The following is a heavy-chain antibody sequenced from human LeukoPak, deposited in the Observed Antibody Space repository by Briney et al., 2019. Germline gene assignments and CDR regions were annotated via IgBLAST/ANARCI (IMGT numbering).Heavy chain of an antibody. D-gene: IGHD3-3*01. CDR2: INHSGSA. Sequence: SETLSLTCAVYGGSFSGYYWSWIRQPPGKGLEWIGEINHSGSANYNPSLKSRVTISVDTSKNQFSLKLSSVTAADTAVYYCARGYYDFAPWGQGTLVTVSS. V-gene: IGHV4-34*01. J-gene: IGHJ5*02. CDR1: GGSFSGYY. CDR3: ARGYYDFAP.